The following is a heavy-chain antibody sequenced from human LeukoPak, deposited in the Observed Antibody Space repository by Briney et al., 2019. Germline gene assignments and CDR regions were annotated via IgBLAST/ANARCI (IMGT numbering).Heavy chain of an antibody. CDR1: GGSISSTTYY. CDR2: IYYSGST. D-gene: IGHD6-19*01. V-gene: IGHV4-39*01. CDR3: ARLTIAVAGKVLDY. Sequence: PSETLSLTCTVSGGSISSTTYYWDWIRQPPGKGLEWIGTIYYSGSTYYNPSLKSRVTISVDTSKNEFSLNLSSVTAADTAVYYCARLTIAVAGKVLDYWGQGTLVTVSS. J-gene: IGHJ4*02.